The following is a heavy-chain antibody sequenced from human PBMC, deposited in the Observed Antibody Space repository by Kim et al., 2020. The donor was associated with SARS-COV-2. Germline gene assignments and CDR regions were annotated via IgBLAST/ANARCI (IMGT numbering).Heavy chain of an antibody. D-gene: IGHD3-3*01. J-gene: IGHJ6*04. Sequence: GGSLRLSCAASGFTFSSYDMHWVRQATGKGLEWVSAIGTAGDTYYPGSVKGRFTISRENAKNSLYLQMNSLRAGDTAVYYCARSNILRFLEGGYGMDVWGKGTTVTVSS. CDR1: GFTFSSYD. V-gene: IGHV3-13*04. CDR2: IGTAGDT. CDR3: ARSNILRFLEGGYGMDV.